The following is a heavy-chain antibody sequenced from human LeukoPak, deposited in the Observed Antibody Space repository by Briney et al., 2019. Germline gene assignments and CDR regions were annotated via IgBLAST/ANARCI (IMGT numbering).Heavy chain of an antibody. J-gene: IGHJ3*02. V-gene: IGHV5-51*01. CDR2: IYPGDSDT. CDR1: GYSFTSYW. Sequence: GESLKISCKGSGYSFTSYWIGWVRQMPGKGLEWMGIIYPGDSDTRYSLSFQGQVTISADKSIGTAYLQWSSLKASDTAMYYCARVMYYYDSSGPIGAFDIWGQGTMVTVSS. D-gene: IGHD3-22*01. CDR3: ARVMYYYDSSGPIGAFDI.